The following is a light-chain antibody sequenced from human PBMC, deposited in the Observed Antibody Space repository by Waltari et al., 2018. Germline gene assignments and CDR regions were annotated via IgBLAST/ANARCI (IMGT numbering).Light chain of an antibody. CDR3: QSYDTSLSVV. J-gene: IGLJ3*02. CDR1: GSNIGAGYD. V-gene: IGLV1-40*01. Sequence: QSVLTQPPSVSGAPGQRVTISCTGSGSNIGAGYDVHWYHQVPRTAPKLLSYGSTSRPLGVPDRFFGSTSGTSASLTITGLQVEDEGDYYCQSYDTSLSVVFGGGTKLTVL. CDR2: GST.